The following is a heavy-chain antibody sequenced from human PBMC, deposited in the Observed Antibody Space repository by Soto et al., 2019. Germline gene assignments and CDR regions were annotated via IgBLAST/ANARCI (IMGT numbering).Heavy chain of an antibody. CDR1: GYTFTSYD. Sequence: ASVKVSCKASGYTFTSYDINWVRQATGQGLEWMGWMNPNSGNTGYAQKFQGRVTMTRNTSISTAYMELSSLRSEDTAVYYCARVQDATYYYDSSGYQNGYYYYGMDVWRHGTTVTVSS. CDR2: MNPNSGNT. V-gene: IGHV1-8*01. CDR3: ARVQDATYYYDSSGYQNGYYYYGMDV. J-gene: IGHJ6*02. D-gene: IGHD3-22*01.